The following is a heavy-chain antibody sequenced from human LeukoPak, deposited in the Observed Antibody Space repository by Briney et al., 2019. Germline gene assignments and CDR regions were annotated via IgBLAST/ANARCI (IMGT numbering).Heavy chain of an antibody. V-gene: IGHV1-69*02. D-gene: IGHD3-3*01. Sequence: SVKVSCKASGGTFSSYTISWVRQAPGQGLEWMGRIIPILGIANYAQKFQGRVTITADKSTSTAYMELSSLRSEDTAVYYCARYDFWSGSSPDYYYNYGMDVWGQGTTVTVSS. CDR1: GGTFSSYT. CDR2: IIPILGIA. J-gene: IGHJ6*02. CDR3: ARYDFWSGSSPDYYYNYGMDV.